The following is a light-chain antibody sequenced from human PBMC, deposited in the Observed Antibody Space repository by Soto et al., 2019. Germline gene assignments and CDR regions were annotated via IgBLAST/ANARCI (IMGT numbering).Light chain of an antibody. CDR3: QSYNNVPPT. Sequence: DIQITQSPSSLSASVGDRVSITCRASQDISNYLAWYQQKPGKVPKFLIYAASALQSGVPSRFSGSGSGTDFTLTISSMQPEDVANYYCQSYNNVPPTFGGGTKVDIK. CDR2: AAS. CDR1: QDISNY. V-gene: IGKV1-27*01. J-gene: IGKJ4*01.